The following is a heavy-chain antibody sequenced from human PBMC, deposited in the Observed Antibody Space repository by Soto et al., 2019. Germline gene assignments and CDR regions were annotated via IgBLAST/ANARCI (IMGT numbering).Heavy chain of an antibody. CDR1: GFTFSSYG. D-gene: IGHD3-3*01. V-gene: IGHV3-33*01. CDR3: ARVGYDFWSGYSGGLDY. CDR2: IWYDGSNK. J-gene: IGHJ4*02. Sequence: QVQLVESGGGVVQPGRSLRLSCAASGFTFSSYGMHWVRQAPGKGLEWVAVIWYDGSNKYYADSVKGRFTISRDNSKNTLYLQMHSLRAEDTAVYYCARVGYDFWSGYSGGLDYWGQGTLVTVSS.